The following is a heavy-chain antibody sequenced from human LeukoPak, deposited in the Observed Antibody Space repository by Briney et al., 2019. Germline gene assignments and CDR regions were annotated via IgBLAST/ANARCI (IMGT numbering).Heavy chain of an antibody. Sequence: SETLSLTCAVYGGSFSGYYWSWIRQPPGKGLEWIGEINHSGSTNYNPSLKSRVTISVDTSKNQFSLKLSSVTAADTAVYYCARDTRGYCSGGSCHSRFDPWGQGTLVTVSS. CDR3: ARDTRGYCSGGSCHSRFDP. CDR2: INHSGST. CDR1: GGSFSGYY. D-gene: IGHD2-15*01. V-gene: IGHV4-34*01. J-gene: IGHJ5*02.